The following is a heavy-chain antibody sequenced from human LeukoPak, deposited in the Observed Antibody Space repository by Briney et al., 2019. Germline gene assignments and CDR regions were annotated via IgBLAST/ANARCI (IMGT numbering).Heavy chain of an antibody. Sequence: GRSLRLSCAASGFTFSSFAMHWVRQAPGKGLEWVSAIGGGDDTYYADSVKGRFTISRDNSKNALYLQMDSLRADDTAVYYCAKGRFADGYNLWGQGTLVTVSS. CDR1: GFTFSSFA. J-gene: IGHJ4*02. CDR2: IGGGDDT. CDR3: AKGRFADGYNL. V-gene: IGHV3-23*01. D-gene: IGHD5-24*01.